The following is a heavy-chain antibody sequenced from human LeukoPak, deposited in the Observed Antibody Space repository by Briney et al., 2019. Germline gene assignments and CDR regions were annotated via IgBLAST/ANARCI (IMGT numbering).Heavy chain of an antibody. V-gene: IGHV3-23*01. Sequence: GGSLRLSCAASGFTFSTYAMSWVRQAPGKGLEWVSGISGSGGSTFYADSVKGRFNISRDNSKNSLYLQMNSLRAEDTALYYCARMAGAGYYFYMDVWGKGTTVTVSS. CDR1: GFTFSTYA. CDR2: ISGSGGST. D-gene: IGHD1-26*01. J-gene: IGHJ6*03. CDR3: ARMAGAGYYFYMDV.